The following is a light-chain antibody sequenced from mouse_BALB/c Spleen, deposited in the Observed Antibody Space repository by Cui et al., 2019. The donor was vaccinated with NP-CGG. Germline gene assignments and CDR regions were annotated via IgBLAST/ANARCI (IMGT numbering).Light chain of an antibody. J-gene: IGLJ1*01. Sequence: QAVVTQEPALTTSPGETVTLTGRSSTGAVTTSNYANWVQEKPDHLFTGLIGGTNNRAPGVPARFSGSLIGDKAALTITGAQTEDEAIYFCVLWYSNHWVFGGGTKLTVL. CDR2: GTN. CDR1: TGAVTTSNY. V-gene: IGLV1*01. CDR3: VLWYSNHWV.